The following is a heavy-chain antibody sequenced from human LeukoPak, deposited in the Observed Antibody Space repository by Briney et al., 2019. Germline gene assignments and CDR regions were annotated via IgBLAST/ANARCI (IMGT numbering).Heavy chain of an antibody. CDR2: ISGSGGST. V-gene: IGHV3-23*01. CDR1: GFTFSSYG. D-gene: IGHD2-8*02. CDR3: ATYRQVLLPFES. Sequence: GGSLRLSCAASGFTFSSYGMSLVRQAPGKGLEWVSAISGSGGSTYYADSVKGRFTISRDNSKSTLSLQMNSLRAEDTAIYYCATYRQVLLPFESWGQGTLVTVSS. J-gene: IGHJ4*02.